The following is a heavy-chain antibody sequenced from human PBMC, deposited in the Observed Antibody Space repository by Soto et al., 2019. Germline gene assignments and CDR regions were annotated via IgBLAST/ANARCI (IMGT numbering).Heavy chain of an antibody. J-gene: IGHJ3*02. D-gene: IGHD3-22*01. V-gene: IGHV4-31*03. CDR1: GGSISSGGYY. CDR3: ARPYDSSGYYYQGAFDI. CDR2: IYYSGST. Sequence: PSETLSLTCTVSGGSISSGGYYWSWIRQHPGKGLEWIGYIYYSGSTYYNPSLKSRVTISVDTSKNQFSLKLSSVTAADTAVYYCARPYDSSGYYYQGAFDIWGQGTMVTVSS.